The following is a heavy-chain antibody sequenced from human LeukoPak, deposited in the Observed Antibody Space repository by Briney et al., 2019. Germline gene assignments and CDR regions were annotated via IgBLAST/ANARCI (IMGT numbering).Heavy chain of an antibody. CDR3: ARLNYDSSGYLRTLYYFDY. CDR2: IYYSGST. CDR1: GGSISSSSYY. V-gene: IGHV4-39*01. Sequence: PSETLSLTCTVSGGSISSSSYYWGWIRQPPGKGLEWIGSIYYSGSTYYNPSLKSRVTISVDTSKNQFSLKLSSVTVADTAVYYCARLNYDSSGYLRTLYYFDYWGQGTLVTVSS. D-gene: IGHD3-22*01. J-gene: IGHJ4*02.